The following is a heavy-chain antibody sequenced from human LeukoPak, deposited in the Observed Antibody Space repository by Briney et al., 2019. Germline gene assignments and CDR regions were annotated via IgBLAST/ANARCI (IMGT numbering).Heavy chain of an antibody. CDR1: GYTFTGYY. CDR3: ARAPAVDIWIFDY. Sequence: ASVKVSCKASGYTFTGYYMHWVRQAPGQGLEWMGWINPNSGGTNYAQKFQGRVTMTRDTSISTAYMELSRLGSDDTAVYYCARAPAVDIWIFDYWGQGTLVTVSS. J-gene: IGHJ4*02. D-gene: IGHD2-2*03. V-gene: IGHV1-2*02. CDR2: INPNSGGT.